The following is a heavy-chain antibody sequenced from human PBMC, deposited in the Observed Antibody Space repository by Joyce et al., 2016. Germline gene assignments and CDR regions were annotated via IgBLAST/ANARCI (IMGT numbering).Heavy chain of an antibody. Sequence: EVQLVESGGRLVQPGGSLRLSCAASGFMFSSYWMIGVRQAAGKGLEWVANINQDGSEKNYVDSVKGRFTISRDNAKKSLYLQMNSLRAEDTAVYYCAREARMQLTYYYFGLDVWGRGTTVVVSS. CDR1: GFMFSSYW. V-gene: IGHV3-7*01. D-gene: IGHD5-18*01. J-gene: IGHJ6*02. CDR2: INQDGSEK. CDR3: AREARMQLTYYYFGLDV.